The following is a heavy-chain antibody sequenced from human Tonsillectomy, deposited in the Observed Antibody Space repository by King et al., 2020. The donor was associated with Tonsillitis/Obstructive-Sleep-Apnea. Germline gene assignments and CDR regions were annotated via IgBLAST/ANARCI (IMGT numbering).Heavy chain of an antibody. CDR2: IYPGDSVT. J-gene: IGHJ3*02. D-gene: IGHD6-19*01. CDR1: GYSFTRYW. V-gene: IGHV5-51*01. Sequence: QLVQSGAEVKKPGESLKISCKGSGYSFTRYWIGWVRQMPGKGLEWMGIIYPGDSVTRYSPSFQGQVTISADKSISTAYLQWSSLKASDIAMYYCARTVAGDRYAFDIWGQGTMVTVSS. CDR3: ARTVAGDRYAFDI.